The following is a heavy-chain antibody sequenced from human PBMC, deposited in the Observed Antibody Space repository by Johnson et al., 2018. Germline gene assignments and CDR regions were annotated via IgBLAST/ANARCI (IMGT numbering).Heavy chain of an antibody. CDR3: AREGYSSGRAGIFDM. V-gene: IGHV3-30*03. D-gene: IGHD6-19*01. CDR1: GSIFSGYV. J-gene: IGHJ3*02. CDR2: KSHDGISK. Sequence: QVQLQESGGGVVRPERSLRLSCAASGSIFSGYVMHWVRQAPGKGLEWVALKSHDGISKQYGDSVKDRFTISRDDSKNTRYLEMNSLRVEDTAVYYWAREGYSSGRAGIFDMWGQGTMVTVSS.